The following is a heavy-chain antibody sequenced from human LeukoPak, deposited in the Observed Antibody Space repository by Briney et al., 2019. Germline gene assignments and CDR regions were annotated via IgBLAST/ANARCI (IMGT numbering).Heavy chain of an antibody. CDR1: GGSISSYY. V-gene: IGHV4-59*12. J-gene: IGHJ3*02. CDR3: ARGGYCSGGSCYSDAFDI. CDR2: VYYTGST. Sequence: SETLSLTCTVSGGSISSYYWSWIRQPPGKGLEWIGFVYYTGSTNYSPSLKSRVTISVDTSKNQFSLKLSSVTAADTAVYYCARGGYCSGGSCYSDAFDIWGQGTMVTVSS. D-gene: IGHD2-15*01.